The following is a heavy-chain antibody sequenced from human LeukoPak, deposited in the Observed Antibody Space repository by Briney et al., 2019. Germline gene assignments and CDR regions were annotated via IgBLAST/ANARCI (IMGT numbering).Heavy chain of an antibody. V-gene: IGHV3-33*08. Sequence: PGRSLRLSCAASGFTFSNYAMHWVRQAPGKGLEWVAVIWYDGSNKYYADSVKGRFTITRNNSKNTLYLQMNSLRAEDTAVYYCARDLDGSGSYYIDYRGQGTLVTVSS. CDR1: GFTFSNYA. D-gene: IGHD3-10*01. J-gene: IGHJ4*02. CDR3: ARDLDGSGSYYIDY. CDR2: IWYDGSNK.